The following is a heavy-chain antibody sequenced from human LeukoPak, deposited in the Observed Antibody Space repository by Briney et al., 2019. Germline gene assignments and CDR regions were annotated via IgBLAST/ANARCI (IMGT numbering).Heavy chain of an antibody. J-gene: IGHJ1*01. D-gene: IGHD2-15*01. V-gene: IGHV1-69*04. CDR3: ARGDVVVVAAGGMYFQH. CDR2: IIPILGIA. Sequence: SVKVSCTASGGTFSSYAISWVRQAPGQGLEWMGRIIPILGIANYAQKFQGRVTITADKSTSTAYMELSSLRSEDTAVYYCARGDVVVVAAGGMYFQHWGQGTLVTVSS. CDR1: GGTFSSYA.